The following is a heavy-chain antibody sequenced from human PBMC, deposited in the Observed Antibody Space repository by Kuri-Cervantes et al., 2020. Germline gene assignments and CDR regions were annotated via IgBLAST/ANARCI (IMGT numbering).Heavy chain of an antibody. CDR2: IRGSGGST. D-gene: IGHD2-15*01. CDR1: GLTFSSYA. CDR3: TTDRYCSGGSCYYYFDY. Sequence: GGSLRLSCAASGLTFSSYAMSWVRQAPGKGLEWVSAIRGSGGSTYYADSVKGRFTISRDNSKNTLYLQMNSLRAEDTAVYYCTTDRYCSGGSCYYYFDYWGQGTLVTVSS. J-gene: IGHJ4*02. V-gene: IGHV3-23*01.